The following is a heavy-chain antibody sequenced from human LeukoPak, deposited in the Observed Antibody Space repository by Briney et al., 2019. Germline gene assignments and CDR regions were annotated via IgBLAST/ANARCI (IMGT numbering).Heavy chain of an antibody. CDR3: AAIGPSVPALSASWCFDL. D-gene: IGHD2-2*01. CDR1: GGSISSYY. Sequence: SETLSLTCTVSGGSISSYYWSWIRQPAGKGLEWIGRIYTSGSTNYNPSLKSRVTMSVDTSKNQFSLKLSSVTAADTAVYYCAAIGPSVPALSASWCFDLWGRGTLVTVSS. V-gene: IGHV4-4*07. J-gene: IGHJ2*01. CDR2: IYTSGST.